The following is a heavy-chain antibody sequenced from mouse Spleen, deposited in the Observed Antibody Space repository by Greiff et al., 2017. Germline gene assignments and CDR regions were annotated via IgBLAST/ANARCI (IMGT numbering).Heavy chain of an antibody. CDR2: IHPNSGST. CDR3: ARSEDPHWYFDV. J-gene: IGHJ1*01. Sequence: VQLQQPGAELVKPGASVKLSCKASGYTFTSYWMHWVKQRPGQGLEWIGMIHPNSGSTNYNEKFKSKATLTVDKSSSTAYMQFSSLTSEDSAIYYCARSEDPHWYFDVWGAGTTVTVSS. CDR1: GYTFTSYW. V-gene: IGHV1-64*01.